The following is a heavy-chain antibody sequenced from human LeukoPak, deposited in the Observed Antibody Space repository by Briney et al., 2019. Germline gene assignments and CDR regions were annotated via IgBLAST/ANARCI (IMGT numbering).Heavy chain of an antibody. J-gene: IGHJ5*02. CDR3: ARRLTQYDCFDP. Sequence: SQTLSLTCAISGDSLSSNSVTWNWIRQSPSRGLEWLGRTYYRSTWYNDYAVSVKGRITVNPDTSKNQFSLHLNSVTPEDTAVYYCARRLTQYDCFDPWGQGILVTVSS. V-gene: IGHV6-1*01. D-gene: IGHD2-2*01. CDR2: TYYRSTWYN. CDR1: GDSLSSNSVT.